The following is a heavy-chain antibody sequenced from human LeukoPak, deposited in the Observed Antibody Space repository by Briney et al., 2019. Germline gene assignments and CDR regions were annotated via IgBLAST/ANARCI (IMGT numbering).Heavy chain of an antibody. J-gene: IGHJ4*02. CDR2: ISGSGGST. CDR3: AKSGDIVVVPAAIHFDY. Sequence: GGPLRLSCAASGFTFSSYAMSWVRQAPGKGLEWVSAISGSGGSTYYADSVKGRFTISRDNSKNTLYLQMNSLRAEDTAVYYCAKSGDIVVVPAAIHFDYWGQGTLVTVSS. CDR1: GFTFSSYA. D-gene: IGHD2-2*01. V-gene: IGHV3-23*01.